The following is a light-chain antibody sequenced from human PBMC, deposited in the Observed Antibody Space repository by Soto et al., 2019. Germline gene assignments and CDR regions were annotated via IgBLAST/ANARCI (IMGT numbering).Light chain of an antibody. CDR1: SSNIGTNF. CDR2: SNA. CDR3: AAWDDSLSGWV. Sequence: QSALTQPRSASGTPGQRVTISCSGSSSNIGTNFVYWYQQLPGTAPKLLIFSNAQRPSGVPDRFSVSRSGTSASLAISGLRSEDEADYYCAAWDDSLSGWVFGGGTKLTVL. V-gene: IGLV1-47*02. J-gene: IGLJ3*02.